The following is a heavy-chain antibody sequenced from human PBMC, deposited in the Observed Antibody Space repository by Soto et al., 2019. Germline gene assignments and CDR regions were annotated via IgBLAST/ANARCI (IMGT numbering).Heavy chain of an antibody. Sequence: ASVKVSCKASGYTFTSYAMHWVRQAPGQRLEWMGWINAGNGNTKYSQKFQGRVTITRDTSTSTAYMELSSLRSDDTAVYYCARSTNTDDFEYWGQGTLVTVSS. D-gene: IGHD2-8*01. CDR1: GYTFTSYA. V-gene: IGHV1-3*01. CDR2: INAGNGNT. J-gene: IGHJ4*02. CDR3: ARSTNTDDFEY.